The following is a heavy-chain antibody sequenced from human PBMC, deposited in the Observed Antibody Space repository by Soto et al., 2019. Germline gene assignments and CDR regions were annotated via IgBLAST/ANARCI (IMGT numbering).Heavy chain of an antibody. CDR1: GFSFSNFA. D-gene: IGHD4-17*01. CDR3: VKCPLRDLYYYYMDV. Sequence: EVQLLESGGGLVQPGGSLRLSCAVSGFSFSNFAMSWVRQAPGKALEWVSALSGSGGNIYYADSVKGRFTISRDNSKNTLYLHMNSLRAEDTVVYYCVKCPLRDLYYYYMDVWGKGTTVSVSS. CDR2: LSGSGGNI. J-gene: IGHJ6*03. V-gene: IGHV3-23*01.